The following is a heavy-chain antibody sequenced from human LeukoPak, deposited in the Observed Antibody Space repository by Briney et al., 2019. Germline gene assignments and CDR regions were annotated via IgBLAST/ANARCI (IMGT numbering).Heavy chain of an antibody. CDR2: IIPIFGTA. CDR3: ASRASIFGVPQAFDI. D-gene: IGHD3-3*01. CDR1: GGTFSNYA. J-gene: IGHJ3*02. Sequence: SVKVSCKASGGTFSNYAISWVRQAPGQGLEWMGGIIPIFGTANYAQKFQGRVTVTTDESTTTAYMELSSLRSEDTAVYYCASRASIFGVPQAFDIWGQGTMVTVSS. V-gene: IGHV1-69*05.